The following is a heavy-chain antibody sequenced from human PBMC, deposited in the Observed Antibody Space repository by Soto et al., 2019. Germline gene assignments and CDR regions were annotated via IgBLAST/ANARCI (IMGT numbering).Heavy chain of an antibody. D-gene: IGHD5-12*01. Sequence: QLQLQESGSGLVKPSQTLSLTCAVSGGSISSGGYSWSWIRQPPGKGLEWIGYIYHSGSTYYNPSLKRRVTIQVARYKNQFSLKLSSVTAADTAVYYCAAGGGLPRYYWGQGTLVTVSS. CDR3: AAGGGLPRYY. CDR2: IYHSGST. CDR1: GGSISSGGYS. J-gene: IGHJ4*02. V-gene: IGHV4-30-2*01.